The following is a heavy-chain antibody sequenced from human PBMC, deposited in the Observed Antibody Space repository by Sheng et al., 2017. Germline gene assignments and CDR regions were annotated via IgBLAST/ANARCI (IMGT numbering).Heavy chain of an antibody. V-gene: IGHV3-15*01. CDR3: TTNRDYGDYWGYYGMDV. J-gene: IGHJ6*02. CDR1: GFTFSNAW. CDR2: IKSKTDGGTT. Sequence: EVQLVESGGGLVKPGGSLRLSCAASGFTFSNAWMSWVRQAPGKGLEWVGRIKSKTDGGTTDYAAPVKGRFTISRDDSKNTLYLQMNSLKTEDTAVYYCTTNRDYGDYWGYYGMDVWGQGTTVTVSS. D-gene: IGHD4-17*01.